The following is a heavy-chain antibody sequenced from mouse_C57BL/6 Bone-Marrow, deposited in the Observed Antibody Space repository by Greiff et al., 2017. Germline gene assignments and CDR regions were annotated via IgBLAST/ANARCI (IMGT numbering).Heavy chain of an antibody. CDR3: TRVYDGYSLF. J-gene: IGHJ3*01. V-gene: IGHV1-15*01. CDR2: IDPETGGT. Sequence: QVQLQQSGAELVRPGASVTLSCKASGYTFTDYEMHWVKQTPVHGLEWIGAIDPETGGTAYNQKFKGKAILTADKSSSTAYMELRSLTSEDSADYYCTRVYDGYSLFWGQGTLVTVSA. CDR1: GYTFTDYE. D-gene: IGHD2-3*01.